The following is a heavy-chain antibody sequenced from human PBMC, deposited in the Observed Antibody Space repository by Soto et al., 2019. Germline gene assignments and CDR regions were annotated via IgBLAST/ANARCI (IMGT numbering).Heavy chain of an antibody. D-gene: IGHD6-13*01. CDR3: ARRALPGIAAADDP. V-gene: IGHV3-21*01. J-gene: IGHJ5*02. Sequence: GGSLRLSCAASGFTFSSYSMNWVRQAPGKGLEWVSSISSSSSYIYYADSVKGRFTISRDNAKNSLYLQMNSLRAEDTAVYYCARRALPGIAAADDPWGQGTLVTVSS. CDR1: GFTFSSYS. CDR2: ISSSSSYI.